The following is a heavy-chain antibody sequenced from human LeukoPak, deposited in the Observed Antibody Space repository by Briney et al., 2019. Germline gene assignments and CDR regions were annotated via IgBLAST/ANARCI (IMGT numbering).Heavy chain of an antibody. D-gene: IGHD3-16*01. CDR3: AKWGAGGDFDV. V-gene: IGHV5-10-1*01. CDR2: IDPSDSYT. J-gene: IGHJ3*01. Sequence: GESLKISCKGSGYSFTTYRISWVRQMPGKGLEWMGRIDPSDSYTNYSPSFQGHVTISADTSISTAYLKWSSLKASDTAMYYCAKWGAGGDFDVWGQGTMVTVSS. CDR1: GYSFTTYR.